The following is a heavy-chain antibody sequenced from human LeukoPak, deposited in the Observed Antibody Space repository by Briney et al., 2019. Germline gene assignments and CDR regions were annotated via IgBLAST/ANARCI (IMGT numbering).Heavy chain of an antibody. Sequence: PSETLSLTCTVSGGSISSYYWSWIRQPPGKGLEWIGYIYYSGSTNYNPSLKSRVTISIDTSKNQFSLKLSSVTAADTAVYYCALYGPRDDAFDIWGQGTMVTVSS. D-gene: IGHD2-2*02. J-gene: IGHJ3*02. CDR2: IYYSGST. V-gene: IGHV4-59*08. CDR3: ALYGPRDDAFDI. CDR1: GGSISSYY.